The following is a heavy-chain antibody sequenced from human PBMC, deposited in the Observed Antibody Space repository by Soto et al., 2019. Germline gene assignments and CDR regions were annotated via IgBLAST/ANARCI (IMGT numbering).Heavy chain of an antibody. Sequence: SCKASGYTFTGYYMHWVRQAPGQGLEWMGWINPNSGGTNYAQKFQGRVTMTRDTSISTAYMELSRLRSDDTAVYYCARPYCSSTSCDHFDYWGQGTLVTVSS. V-gene: IGHV1-2*02. CDR2: INPNSGGT. CDR3: ARPYCSSTSCDHFDY. J-gene: IGHJ4*02. D-gene: IGHD2-2*01. CDR1: GYTFTGYY.